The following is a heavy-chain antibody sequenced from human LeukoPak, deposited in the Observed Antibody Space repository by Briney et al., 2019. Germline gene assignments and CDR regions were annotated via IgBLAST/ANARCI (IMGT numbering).Heavy chain of an antibody. CDR2: IIPILGIA. V-gene: IGHV1-69*04. CDR1: GGTFSSYA. J-gene: IGHJ4*02. D-gene: IGHD5-18*01. CDR3: ARASGDTVDTTTMGSY. Sequence: SVKVSCKASGGTFSSYAISWVRQAPGQGLEWMGRIIPILGIANYAQKFQGRVTITADKSTSTAYMELSSLRSEDTAVYYCARASGDTVDTTTMGSYWGQGTLVTVSS.